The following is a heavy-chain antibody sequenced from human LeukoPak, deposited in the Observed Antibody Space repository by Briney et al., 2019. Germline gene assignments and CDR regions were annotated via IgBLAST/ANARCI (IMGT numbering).Heavy chain of an antibody. CDR1: VGSFSGYY. CDR2: INHSGST. J-gene: IGHJ6*03. CDR3: ARGNFGSGSHCCHMDA. Sequence: SETLSLTCAVYVGSFSGYYWSWIRQPPGKGLEWIGEINHSGSTNYNSSLKSRVTISVDTSKNQFSLKLNSVTAADTAVYYCARGNFGSGSHCCHMDAWGKGTTITVS. D-gene: IGHD3-10*01. V-gene: IGHV4-34*01.